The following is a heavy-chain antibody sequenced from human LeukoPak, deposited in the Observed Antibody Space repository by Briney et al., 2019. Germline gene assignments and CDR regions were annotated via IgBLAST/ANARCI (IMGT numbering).Heavy chain of an antibody. CDR3: ARAACHYGGNFACYYYYGMDV. Sequence: PGGSLRLSCVSSGFIFSSHGMQWVRQAPGKGLEWVAVIGHDGSSQNYADSVKGRFTVSRDNSKNTVYLHMNSLRAEDTAVYYCARAACHYGGNFACYYYYGMDVWGQGTTVTVSS. CDR1: GFIFSSHG. CDR2: IGHDGSSQ. D-gene: IGHD4-23*01. J-gene: IGHJ6*02. V-gene: IGHV3-33*01.